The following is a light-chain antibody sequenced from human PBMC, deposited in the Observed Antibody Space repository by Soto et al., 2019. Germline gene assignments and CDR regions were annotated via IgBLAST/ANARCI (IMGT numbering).Light chain of an antibody. CDR2: EVS. Sequence: SALTHPPSVSVAPVPCITISCAGTHSDIGAYNYVSWYQHHPGQAPKGLIYEVSNRPSGVSSRFSGSKAGNTASLTFLGLPAEDEANNYWNSYTSTYSPSFGTGTKATV. CDR3: NSYTSTYSPS. V-gene: IGLV2-14*01. CDR1: HSDIGAYNY. J-gene: IGLJ1*01.